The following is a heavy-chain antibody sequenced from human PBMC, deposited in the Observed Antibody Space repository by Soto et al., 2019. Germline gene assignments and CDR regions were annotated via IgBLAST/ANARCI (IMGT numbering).Heavy chain of an antibody. J-gene: IGHJ3*02. Sequence: GGSLRLSCAASGFTFSSYSMNWVRQAPGKGLEWVSSISSSSSYIYYADSVKGRFTISRDNAKNSLYLQMNSLRAEDTAVYYCARDPYCSGGSCYSYSFGSDAFDIWGQGTMVTVSS. V-gene: IGHV3-21*01. CDR1: GFTFSSYS. CDR2: ISSSSSYI. CDR3: ARDPYCSGGSCYSYSFGSDAFDI. D-gene: IGHD2-15*01.